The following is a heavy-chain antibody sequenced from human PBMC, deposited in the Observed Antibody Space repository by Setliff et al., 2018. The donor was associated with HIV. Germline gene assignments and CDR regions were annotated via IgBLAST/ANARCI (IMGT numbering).Heavy chain of an antibody. J-gene: IGHJ4*02. Sequence: PSETLSLTCAVSGGSISSDNWWTWVRQPPGKGLEWIGEIYHSEYTNYNASLKSRVTISVDTSKNQFSLKLSSVTAADTAVYYCFLFYDDRSGFYWDWGQGTPVTVSS. CDR2: IYHSEYT. CDR3: FLFYDDRSGFYWD. V-gene: IGHV4-4*02. D-gene: IGHD3-22*01. CDR1: GGSISSDNW.